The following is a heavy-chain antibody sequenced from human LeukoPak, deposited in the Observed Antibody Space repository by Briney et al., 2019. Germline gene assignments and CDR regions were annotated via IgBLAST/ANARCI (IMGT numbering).Heavy chain of an antibody. V-gene: IGHV1-69*04. CDR1: GGTFSSYT. CDR2: IIPILGIA. CDR3: ARDGETYYYDSSGSPI. Sequence: SVKASCKASGGTFSSYTISWVRQAPGQGLEWMGRIIPILGIANYAQKFQGRVTITADKSTSTAYMELSSLRSEDTAVYYCARDGETYYYDSSGSPIWGQGTMVTVSS. J-gene: IGHJ3*02. D-gene: IGHD3-22*01.